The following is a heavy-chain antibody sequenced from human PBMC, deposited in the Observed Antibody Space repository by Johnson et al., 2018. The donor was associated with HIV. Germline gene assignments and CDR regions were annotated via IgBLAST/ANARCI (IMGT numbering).Heavy chain of an antibody. CDR2: IRYDGSNK. CDR1: GFTFSSYG. V-gene: IGHV3-30*02. Sequence: QVQLVESGGGVVQPGGSLRLSCAASGFTFSSYGMHWVRQAPGKGLEWVAFIRYDGSNKYYADSVKGRFTISRDNSKNTLYLQMNSLSAEDTAVYYCAREVYDSSGYYYDAFDIWGQGT. CDR3: AREVYDSSGYYYDAFDI. J-gene: IGHJ3*02. D-gene: IGHD3-22*01.